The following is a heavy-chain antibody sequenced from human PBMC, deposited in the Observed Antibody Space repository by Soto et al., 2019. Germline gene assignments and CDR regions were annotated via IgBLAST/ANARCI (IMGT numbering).Heavy chain of an antibody. CDR1: GFTFDHYA. Sequence: PGGSLRLSCAASGFTFDHYAMHWVRQAPGKGLEWVSGISGNSGSIGYADSVKGRFTISRDNAKNSLYLQMNSLRAEDTAVYYCAKVQGTMIAARAFDYWGQGTLVTVSS. CDR2: ISGNSGSI. CDR3: AKVQGTMIAARAFDY. D-gene: IGHD3-22*01. J-gene: IGHJ4*02. V-gene: IGHV3-9*01.